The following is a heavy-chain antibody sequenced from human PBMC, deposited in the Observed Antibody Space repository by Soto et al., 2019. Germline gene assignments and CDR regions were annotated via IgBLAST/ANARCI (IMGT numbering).Heavy chain of an antibody. CDR3: ARDSTGGSGYAFDV. J-gene: IGHJ3*01. CDR1: GYTLSTYG. Sequence: QVQLVQSGAEVKKPAASVKVSCKASGYTLSTYGITWVRQAPGQGLEWMGWISTYNGDTRYAQRLQGRVTMTTDTSTSTGYMELRRLRSDDTAVYYCARDSTGGSGYAFDVWGQGTMVTVSS. CDR2: ISTYNGDT. V-gene: IGHV1-18*01. D-gene: IGHD2-15*01.